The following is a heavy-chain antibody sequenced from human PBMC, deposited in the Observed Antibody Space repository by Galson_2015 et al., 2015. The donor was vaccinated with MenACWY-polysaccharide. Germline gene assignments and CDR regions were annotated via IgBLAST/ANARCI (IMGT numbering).Heavy chain of an antibody. CDR1: GYTFNTFG. Sequence: SLRLSCAASGYTFNTFGLHWVRQAPGKGLEWVAVISYDGTNKYYADSVKGRFTISRDNSRNTLYLQMNSLRPEDTAVYYCARDWRINAFGGVWNWGLGTLVTVSS. J-gene: IGHJ4*02. CDR2: ISYDGTNK. CDR3: ARDWRINAFGGVWN. V-gene: IGHV3-30-3*01. D-gene: IGHD3-16*01.